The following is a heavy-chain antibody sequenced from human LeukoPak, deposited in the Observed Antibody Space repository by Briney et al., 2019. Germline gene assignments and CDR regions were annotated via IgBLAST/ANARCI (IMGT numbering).Heavy chain of an antibody. CDR2: INPSGGST. CDR3: ARELSYGSGSYSHRTIDH. J-gene: IGHJ4*02. D-gene: IGHD3-10*01. V-gene: IGHV1-46*01. CDR1: GYTFTNYY. Sequence: GASVKVSCKASGYTFTNYYMHWVRQAPGQGLEGMGIINPSGGSTSYAQKFQGRVTMTRDTSTSTVYMEVSSLRSEDAAVYYCARELSYGSGSYSHRTIDHWGQGTLVTVSS.